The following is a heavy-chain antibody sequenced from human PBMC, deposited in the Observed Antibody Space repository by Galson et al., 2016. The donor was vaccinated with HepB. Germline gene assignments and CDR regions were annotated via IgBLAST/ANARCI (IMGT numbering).Heavy chain of an antibody. V-gene: IGHV1-46*01. CDR3: AGVGVGGSDHDCFEY. CDR1: GYIFTNYY. D-gene: IGHD3-16*01. J-gene: IGHJ3*01. CDR2: INPRGGST. Sequence: QSGAEVKKPGTSVKVSCKASGYIFTNYYMHWVRQAPGQGLEWMGIINPRGGSTKYAQKFQGRVTMTRDTSTNTVYMELSRLKSEDKAVYYCAGVGVGGSDHDCFEYWGRGTTVTVSS.